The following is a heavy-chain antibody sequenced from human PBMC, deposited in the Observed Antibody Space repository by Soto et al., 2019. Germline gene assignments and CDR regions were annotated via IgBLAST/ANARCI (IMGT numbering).Heavy chain of an antibody. D-gene: IGHD6-13*01. Sequence: ASVKVSCKASGYTFTSYGISWVRQAPGQGLEWMGWISAYNGNTNYAQKLQGRVTMTTDTSTSTAYMELRSLRSDDTAVYYCARDIGDSSSWYGYYYYYGMDVWGQGTTVTVSS. CDR2: ISAYNGNT. CDR1: GYTFTSYG. J-gene: IGHJ6*02. V-gene: IGHV1-18*01. CDR3: ARDIGDSSSWYGYYYYYGMDV.